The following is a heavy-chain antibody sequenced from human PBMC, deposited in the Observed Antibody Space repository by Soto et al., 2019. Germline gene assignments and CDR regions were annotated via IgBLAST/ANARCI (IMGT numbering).Heavy chain of an antibody. CDR2: IYYSGST. CDR1: GGSISSSSYY. V-gene: IGHV4-39*02. D-gene: IGHD3-9*01. J-gene: IGHJ5*02. Sequence: SETLSLTCTVSGGSISSSSYYWGWIRQPPGKGLEWIGSIYYSGSTYYNPSLKSRVTISVDTSKNQFSLKLSSVTAADTAVYYCARERIYDILTGYSSINPNWFDPWGQGTLVTVS. CDR3: ARERIYDILTGYSSINPNWFDP.